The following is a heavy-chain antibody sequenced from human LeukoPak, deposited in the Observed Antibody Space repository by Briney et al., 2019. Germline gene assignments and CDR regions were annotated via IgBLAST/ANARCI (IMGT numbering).Heavy chain of an antibody. D-gene: IGHD3-3*01. CDR1: GGSVSSGTYY. CDR2: IYYSGST. CDR3: ARVSNYDFWSGTYYFDY. J-gene: IGHJ4*02. Sequence: PSETLSLTCTVSGGSVSSGTYYWSWIRQPPGKGLEWIGYIYYSGSTNYNPSLKSRVTISVDTSKNQFSLKLSSVTAADTAVYYCARVSNYDFWSGTYYFDYWGQGTLVTVSS. V-gene: IGHV4-61*01.